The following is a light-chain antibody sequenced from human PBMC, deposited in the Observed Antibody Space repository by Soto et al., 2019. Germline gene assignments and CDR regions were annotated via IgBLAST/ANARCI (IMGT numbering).Light chain of an antibody. J-gene: IGKJ4*01. CDR3: HQYGSSPLPGGSPLP. Sequence: ENVLTQSPGTLSLTPGERATLSCRASQSVSGNYLAWYQHKPGQAPRLLIYGASSRATGIADRFSGSGSGTDFTLTISRLEPEDFAVYYCHQYGSSPLPGGSPLPFGGGTKVEIK. V-gene: IGKV3-20*01. CDR1: QSVSGNY. CDR2: GAS.